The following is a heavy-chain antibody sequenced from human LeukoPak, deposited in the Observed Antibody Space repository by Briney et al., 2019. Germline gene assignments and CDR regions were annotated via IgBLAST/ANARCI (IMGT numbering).Heavy chain of an antibody. CDR2: ISGDGGIT. CDR3: AKDFPPLYYYDSSGYDY. D-gene: IGHD3-22*01. Sequence: GGSLRLSCAASGFTFSSYSMNWVRQAPGKGLEWVSGISGDGGITYYADSVRGRFTISRDNSKNTLYLQMNSLRAEDTAVYYCAKDFPPLYYYDSSGYDYWGQGTLVTVSS. CDR1: GFTFSSYS. J-gene: IGHJ4*02. V-gene: IGHV3-23*01.